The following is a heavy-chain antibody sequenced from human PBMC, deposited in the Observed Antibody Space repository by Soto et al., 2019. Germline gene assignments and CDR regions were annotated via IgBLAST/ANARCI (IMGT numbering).Heavy chain of an antibody. J-gene: IGHJ3*02. V-gene: IGHV4-59*01. CDR1: GGSINNYY. D-gene: IGHD3-16*01. CDR2: IYYSGRT. CDR3: ACWITWNRTRFYVFDI. Sequence: PSDTLSLTCAVSGGSINNYYWSWIRQPPGKGLEWIGYIYYSGRTSYNPSLKSRVTISVDTSKNQFSLKLSSVTAADTAVYYCACWITWNRTRFYVFDIWGQGTMVSVSS.